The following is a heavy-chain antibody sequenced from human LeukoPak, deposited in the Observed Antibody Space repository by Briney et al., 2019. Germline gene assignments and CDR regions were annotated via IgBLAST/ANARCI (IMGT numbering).Heavy chain of an antibody. CDR3: VRVVTTSSGWYHFDN. V-gene: IGHV3-30*03. D-gene: IGHD6-13*01. J-gene: IGHJ4*02. CDR1: GFTFSSYG. Sequence: GGSLRLSCAASGFTFSSYGMHWVRQAPGKGLEWVAVISYDGSNKYYADSVKGRFTISRDNSKNTLYLQLNSLKTVDTAVYYCVRVVTTSSGWYHFDNWGQGTLVTVSS. CDR2: ISYDGSNK.